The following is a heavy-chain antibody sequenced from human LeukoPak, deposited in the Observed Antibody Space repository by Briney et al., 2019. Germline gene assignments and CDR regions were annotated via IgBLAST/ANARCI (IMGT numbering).Heavy chain of an antibody. CDR1: GFTFSSYA. D-gene: IGHD5-12*01. Sequence: GGSLRLSCAASGFTFSSYAMSWVRQAPGKGLVWVSRINSDGSSTSYADSVKGRFTISRDNAKNTLYLQMNSLRAEDTAVYYCARDFKYSGYELDYWGQGTLVTVSS. CDR2: INSDGSST. J-gene: IGHJ4*02. CDR3: ARDFKYSGYELDY. V-gene: IGHV3-74*01.